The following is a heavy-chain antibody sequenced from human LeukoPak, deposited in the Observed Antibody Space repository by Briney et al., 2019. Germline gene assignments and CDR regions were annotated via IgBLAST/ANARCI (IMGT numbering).Heavy chain of an antibody. V-gene: IGHV1-18*01. CDR2: ISVKNGNT. CDR1: GYSFTNYG. CDR3: ARVVPKQQLVDAFDI. J-gene: IGHJ3*02. D-gene: IGHD6-13*01. Sequence: ASVKVSCKASGYSFTNYGISWVRQAPGQGLEWMGWISVKNGNTNYAQKLQGRVTMTTDTSTSTAYMDLRSLRSDGTAVYYCARVVPKQQLVDAFDIWGQGTMVTVSS.